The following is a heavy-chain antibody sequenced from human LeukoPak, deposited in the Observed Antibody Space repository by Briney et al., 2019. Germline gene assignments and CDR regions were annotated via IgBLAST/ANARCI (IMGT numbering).Heavy chain of an antibody. V-gene: IGHV3-30*03. CDR1: GFTFSSFG. CDR2: ISYDGSNK. J-gene: IGHJ3*02. CDR3: VRDGGGLGAFDI. Sequence: GGSLRLSCAASGFTFSSFGMHWVRQAPGKGLEWVAVISYDGSNKYYADSVKGRFTISRDNSKNTLYLQMNSLRAEDTAVYYCVRDGGGLGAFDIWGQGTMVTVSS. D-gene: IGHD3-16*01.